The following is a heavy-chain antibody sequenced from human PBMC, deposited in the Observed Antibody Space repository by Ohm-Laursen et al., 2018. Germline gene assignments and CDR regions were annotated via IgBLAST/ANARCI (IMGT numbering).Heavy chain of an antibody. J-gene: IGHJ4*02. CDR1: GGSISSYY. D-gene: IGHD6-13*01. Sequence: GTLSLTCTVSGGSISSYYWSWIRQPAGKGLEWIGRIYSSGSANYNPSLKSRVTMSVDTSNNQFSLNLNSVTAADTAVYYCARGDGSRPHFDYWGQGTLVTVSS. V-gene: IGHV4-4*07. CDR3: ARGDGSRPHFDY. CDR2: IYSSGSA.